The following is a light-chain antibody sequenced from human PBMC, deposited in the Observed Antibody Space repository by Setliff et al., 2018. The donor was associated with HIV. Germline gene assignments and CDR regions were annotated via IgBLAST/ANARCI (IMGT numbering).Light chain of an antibody. CDR3: SSYTGGSTYV. Sequence: QSALTQPASVSGPPGQSITISCTGTSSDVGGFNYVCWYQQHPGKAPKLMIYDVSNRPSGVSNRFSGSKSGNTASLTISGLQAEDEADYYCSSYTGGSTYVFGTGTKVTVL. J-gene: IGLJ1*01. V-gene: IGLV2-14*03. CDR1: SSDVGGFNY. CDR2: DVS.